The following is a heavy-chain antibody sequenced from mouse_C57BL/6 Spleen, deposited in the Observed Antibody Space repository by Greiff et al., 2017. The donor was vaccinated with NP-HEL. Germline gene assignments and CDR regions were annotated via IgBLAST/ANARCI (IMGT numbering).Heavy chain of an antibody. J-gene: IGHJ1*03. V-gene: IGHV1-64*01. CDR3: ARLGGNWYFDV. Sequence: QVQLQQPGAELVKPGASVKLSCKASGYTFTSYWMHWVKQRPGQGLEWIGMIHPNSGSTNYNEKFKSKATLTVDKSSSTAYMQLSSLTSEDSAVYYGARLGGNWYFDVGGTGTTVTVSS. CDR1: GYTFTSYW. CDR2: IHPNSGST.